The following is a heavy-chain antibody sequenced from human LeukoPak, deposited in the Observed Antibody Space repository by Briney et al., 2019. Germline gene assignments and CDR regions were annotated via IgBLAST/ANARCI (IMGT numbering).Heavy chain of an antibody. Sequence: GGSLRLSCGASGFKFDDYGMSWVRQAPGKGLEWVSGINWNGASTGYADSVKGRFTISRDNAKNSLYLQMNSLRAEDTALYYCARSSSGPYMGAWGKGTTVTVSS. CDR3: ARSSSGPYMGA. J-gene: IGHJ6*03. V-gene: IGHV3-20*04. CDR1: GFKFDDYG. CDR2: INWNGAST.